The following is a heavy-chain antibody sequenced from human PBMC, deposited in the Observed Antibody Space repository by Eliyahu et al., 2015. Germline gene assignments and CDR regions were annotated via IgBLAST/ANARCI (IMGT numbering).Heavy chain of an antibody. V-gene: IGHV4-39*01. CDR3: ARCTPPFPAVAGTGWFDP. J-gene: IGHJ5*02. CDR2: IYYSGST. D-gene: IGHD6-19*01. Sequence: QLQLQESGPGLVKPSETLSLTCTVSGGSISSSSYYWGWIRQPPGKGLEWIGSIYYSGSTYYNPSLKSRVTISVDTSKNQFSLKLSSVTAADTAVYYCARCTPPFPAVAGTGWFDPWGQGTLVTVSS. CDR1: GGSISSSSYY.